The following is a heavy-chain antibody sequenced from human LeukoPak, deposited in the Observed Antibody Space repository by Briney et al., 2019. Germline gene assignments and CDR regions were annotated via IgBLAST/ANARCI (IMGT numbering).Heavy chain of an antibody. CDR2: VSYDGSNK. D-gene: IGHD1-26*01. CDR1: EFTFSNYA. J-gene: IGHJ4*02. CDR3: ARGMVGPTRTLFDY. V-gene: IGHV3-30-3*01. Sequence: GGSLKLSCAASEFTFSNYAMNWVRQAPGKGLEWVAVVSYDGSNKYYADSVKGRFTISRDNSKNTLYLQMNSLRAEDTAMYYCARGMVGPTRTLFDYWGQGTLVTVSS.